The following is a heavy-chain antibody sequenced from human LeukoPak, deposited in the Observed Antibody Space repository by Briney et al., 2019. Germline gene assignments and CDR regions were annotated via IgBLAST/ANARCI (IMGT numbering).Heavy chain of an antibody. CDR2: IYYSGST. J-gene: IGHJ4*02. D-gene: IGHD1-26*01. CDR3: ARHPGIRHSESYVDY. Sequence: SETLSLTCTVSGGSISGYYWSWIRQPPGKGLEWIGYIYYSGSTNYNPSLKSRVTISVDTSKNQFSLKLSSVAAADTAVYYCARHPGIRHSESYVDYWGQGTLVTVSS. V-gene: IGHV4-59*08. CDR1: GGSISGYY.